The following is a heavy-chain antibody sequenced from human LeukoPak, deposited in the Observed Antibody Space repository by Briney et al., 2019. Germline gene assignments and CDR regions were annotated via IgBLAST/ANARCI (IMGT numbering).Heavy chain of an antibody. J-gene: IGHJ4*02. CDR2: INRGGDT. V-gene: IGHV4-34*01. D-gene: IGHD3-10*01. CDR1: GGSFSGYY. Sequence: SETLSLTCAVYGGSFSGYYWSWIRQSPGKGLEWIGEINRGGDTNYNPSLKSRVTISVDTSKNQFSLKLSSVTAADTAVYYCARGYGSGSYYNYWGQGTLVTVSS. CDR3: ARGYGSGSYYNY.